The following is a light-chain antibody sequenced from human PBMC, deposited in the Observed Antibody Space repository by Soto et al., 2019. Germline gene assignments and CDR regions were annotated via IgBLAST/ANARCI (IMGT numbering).Light chain of an antibody. V-gene: IGKV3-11*01. J-gene: IGKJ4*01. CDR1: QSVRSY. CDR2: DAS. CDR3: QHRLNWELS. Sequence: EIVLTQSPATLSLSPGERATLSCRASQSVRSYLAWYQQKPGQAPRLLIYDASNRATGIPARFSGSGSGTDFTLTISSLEPEDFAVYYCQHRLNWELSFGGGTKVEIK.